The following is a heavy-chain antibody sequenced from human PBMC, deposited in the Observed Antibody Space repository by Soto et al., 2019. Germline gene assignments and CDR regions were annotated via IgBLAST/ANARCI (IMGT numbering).Heavy chain of an antibody. J-gene: IGHJ5*02. Sequence: SETLSLTCTVSGGSISSSSYYWGWIRQPPGKGLEWIGSIYYSGSTYYNPSLKSRVTISVDTSKNQFSLKRSSVTAADTAVYYCARHFVAAAANNWFDPWGQGTLVTVSS. CDR2: IYYSGST. V-gene: IGHV4-39*01. CDR3: ARHFVAAAANNWFDP. D-gene: IGHD6-13*01. CDR1: GGSISSSSYY.